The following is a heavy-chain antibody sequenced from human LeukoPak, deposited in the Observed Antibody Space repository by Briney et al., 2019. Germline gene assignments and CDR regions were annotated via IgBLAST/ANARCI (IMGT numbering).Heavy chain of an antibody. D-gene: IGHD3-22*01. CDR2: INTNTGSP. CDR3: ASQYYYDSSGYPPDY. Sequence: ASVKVSCKASGYTFSTYPMNWVRQAPGQGLEWMGWINTNTGSPTYAQGLTGRFVFSLDTSVSTAYLQISSLKAEDTAVYYCASQYYYDSSGYPPDYWGQGTLVTVSS. J-gene: IGHJ4*02. CDR1: GYTFSTYP. V-gene: IGHV7-4-1*02.